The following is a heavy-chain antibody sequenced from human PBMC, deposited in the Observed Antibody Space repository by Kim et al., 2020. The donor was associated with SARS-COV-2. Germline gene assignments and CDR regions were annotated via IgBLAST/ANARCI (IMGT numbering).Heavy chain of an antibody. CDR1: GGSISSYY. CDR3: ARRDWEEVFDY. Sequence: SETLSLTCTVSGGSISSYYWSWIRQPPGKGLEWIGYIYYSGSTNYNPSLKSRVTISVDTSKNQFSLKLSSVTAADTAVYYCARRDWEEVFDYWGQGTLVTVSS. V-gene: IGHV4-59*01. D-gene: IGHD1-26*01. J-gene: IGHJ4*02. CDR2: IYYSGST.